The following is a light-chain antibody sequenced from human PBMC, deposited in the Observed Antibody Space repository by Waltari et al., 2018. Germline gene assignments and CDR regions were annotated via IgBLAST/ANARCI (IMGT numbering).Light chain of an antibody. CDR1: RSDVGTYNL. CDR2: EDN. J-gene: IGLJ1*01. CDR3: CSYAGSGTYV. V-gene: IGLV2-23*01. Sequence: QSALAQPASVSGSPGQSITISCNGTRSDVGTYNLVSWYQQHPGDAPKLMIYEDNKRPSGVSHRFSGSHSGKTASLIISGLQAEDEADYHCCSYAGSGTYVFGTGTKVSVL.